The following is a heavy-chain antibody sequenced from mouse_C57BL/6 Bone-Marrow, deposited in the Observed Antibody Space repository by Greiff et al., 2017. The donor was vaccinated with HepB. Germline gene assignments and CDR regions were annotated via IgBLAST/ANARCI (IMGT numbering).Heavy chain of an antibody. Sequence: DVKLQESGPGLVKPSQSLSLTCSVTGYSITSGYYWNWIRQFPGNKLEWMGYISYDGSNNYNPSLKNRISITRDTSKNQFFLKLNSVTTEDTATYYCARDRGLRDYWGQGTTLTVSS. CDR2: ISYDGSN. CDR1: GYSITSGYY. D-gene: IGHD2-4*01. V-gene: IGHV3-6*01. J-gene: IGHJ2*01. CDR3: ARDRGLRDY.